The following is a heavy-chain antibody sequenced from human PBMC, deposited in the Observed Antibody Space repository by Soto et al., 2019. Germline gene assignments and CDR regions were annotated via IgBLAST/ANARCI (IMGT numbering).Heavy chain of an antibody. D-gene: IGHD3-22*01. CDR1: GGSITSGGHY. J-gene: IGHJ4*02. V-gene: IGHV4-39*07. Sequence: SETLSLTCTVSGGSITSGGHYWGWIRQAPGKGLEWIGEIYQSGTTNYNPSLKSRVTISVDTSKNQFSLKLTSVTAADTALYYCARELYNSSLALDFWGQGTLVTVSS. CDR3: ARELYNSSLALDF. CDR2: IYQSGTT.